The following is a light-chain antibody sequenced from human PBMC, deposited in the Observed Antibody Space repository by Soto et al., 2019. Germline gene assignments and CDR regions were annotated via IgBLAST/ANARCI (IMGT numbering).Light chain of an antibody. CDR3: QQCDNLPLT. CDR2: YAS. J-gene: IGKJ4*01. V-gene: IGKV1-33*01. Sequence: DIQMTQSPSSLSASVGDRVTITCQASQDIRNYLNWYRQRQGRAPQLLIYYASNLETGVPSRFSGSGSGTDFSLTISSLQPEDVATYYCQQCDNLPLTFGGGTKVEIK. CDR1: QDIRNY.